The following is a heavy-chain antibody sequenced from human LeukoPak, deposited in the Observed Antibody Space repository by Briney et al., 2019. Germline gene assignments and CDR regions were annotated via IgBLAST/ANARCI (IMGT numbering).Heavy chain of an antibody. V-gene: IGHV4-4*07. J-gene: IGHJ4*02. CDR1: GGSISGYF. Sequence: NPSETLSLTCTVSGGSISGYFWSWIRQPARKGLEWIGRIYSSGSNNYNPSLKSRVTMSLDTSKNHLSLNLSSVTAADTAVYYCAREPTSGREPTSGRPLDYWGQGTLVTVSS. D-gene: IGHD5-12*01. CDR2: IYSSGSN. CDR3: AREPTSGREPTSGRPLDY.